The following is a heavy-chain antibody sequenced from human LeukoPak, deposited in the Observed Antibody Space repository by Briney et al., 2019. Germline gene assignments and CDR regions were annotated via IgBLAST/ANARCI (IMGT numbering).Heavy chain of an antibody. CDR1: GFTFSSYS. J-gene: IGHJ4*02. CDR2: ISSLSNYI. D-gene: IGHD5-12*01. V-gene: IGHV3-21*01. Sequence: PGGSLRLSCAASGFTFSSYSMNWVRQAPGKGLEWVSSISSLSNYIYYEDSVKGRFTISRDNSKNTLYVRLNSLRVEDTAIYYCARDMLISGYSYGPVDYWGQGTLVTVSS. CDR3: ARDMLISGYSYGPVDY.